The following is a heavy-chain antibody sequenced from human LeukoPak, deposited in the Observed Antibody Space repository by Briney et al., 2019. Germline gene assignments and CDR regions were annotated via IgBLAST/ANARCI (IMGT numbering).Heavy chain of an antibody. Sequence: PGGSLRLSCAASGFTFSSYAMSWVRQAPGKGLEWVSGISGSGGSTYYADSVKGRFTIPRDNSKNTLYLQMNSLRAEDTAVYYCAKVRGYDVLAGYSDYYFDYWGQGTLVTVSS. CDR2: ISGSGGST. CDR3: AKVRGYDVLAGYSDYYFDY. J-gene: IGHJ4*02. D-gene: IGHD3-9*01. CDR1: GFTFSSYA. V-gene: IGHV3-23*01.